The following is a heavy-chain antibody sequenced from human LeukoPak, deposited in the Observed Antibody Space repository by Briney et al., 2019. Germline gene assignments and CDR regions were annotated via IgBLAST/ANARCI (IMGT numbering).Heavy chain of an antibody. J-gene: IGHJ4*02. CDR1: GYTFTSYC. CDR3: ARDYYDSSGYFRTGWYFDY. CDR2: INPSGGST. V-gene: IGHV1-46*01. Sequence: GASVKVSCKASGYTFTSYCMHWVRQAPGQGLEWMGIINPSGGSTSYAQKFQGRVTMTRDTSTSTVYMELSSLRSEDTAVYYCARDYYDSSGYFRTGWYFDYWGQGTLVTVSS. D-gene: IGHD3-22*01.